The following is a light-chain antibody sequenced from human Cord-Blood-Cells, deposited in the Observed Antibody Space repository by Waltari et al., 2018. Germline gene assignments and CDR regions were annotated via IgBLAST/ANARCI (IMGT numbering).Light chain of an antibody. CDR3: SSYTSSSSYV. V-gene: IGLV2-14*01. J-gene: IGLJ1*01. Sequence: HSALAQPASVSASPGHSITLSCTCTSSHVSGANYVPWYQQHPGKAPQLMIYDVRKRPSGVSNRFSGSKSGNTASLTISGLQAEDEADYYCSSYTSSSSYVFGTGTKVTVL. CDR1: SSHVSGANY. CDR2: DVR.